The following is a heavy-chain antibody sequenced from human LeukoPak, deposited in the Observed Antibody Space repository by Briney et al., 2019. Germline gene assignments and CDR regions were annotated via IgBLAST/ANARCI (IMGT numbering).Heavy chain of an antibody. CDR2: IKQDGSEK. CDR3: ARVLYDYGGYDFDY. J-gene: IGHJ4*01. Sequence: GGSLRLSCAASGFTFSSYWMSWVRQAPGKGLEWVANIKQDGSEKYYVDSVKGRFTISRDNAKNSLYLQMNSLRAEDTAVYYCARVLYDYGGYDFDYWGHGNLVTVSS. V-gene: IGHV3-7*03. D-gene: IGHD4-23*01. CDR1: GFTFSSYW.